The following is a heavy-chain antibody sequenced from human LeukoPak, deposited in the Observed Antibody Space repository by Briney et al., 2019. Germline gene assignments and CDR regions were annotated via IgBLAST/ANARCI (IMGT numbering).Heavy chain of an antibody. CDR1: GFTFSRYV. D-gene: IGHD6-19*01. Sequence: GGSLRLSCAASGFTFSRYVMNWVRQAPGKGLEWVAVISYDGSGIYYADSVKGRFTISRDNSKNTVYLQMNSLRAEDTAVYYCARDLEGITVAGAFDYWGQGTLVTVSS. J-gene: IGHJ4*02. CDR3: ARDLEGITVAGAFDY. V-gene: IGHV3-30-3*01. CDR2: ISYDGSGI.